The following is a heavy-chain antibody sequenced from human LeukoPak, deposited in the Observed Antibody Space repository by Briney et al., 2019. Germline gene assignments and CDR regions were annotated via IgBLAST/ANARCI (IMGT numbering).Heavy chain of an antibody. D-gene: IGHD3-3*01. J-gene: IGHJ3*02. V-gene: IGHV3-9*01. CDR1: GFTFDDYA. CDR2: ISWNSGSI. Sequence: PGRSLRLSCAASGFTFDDYAMHWVRQAPGKGLEWVSGISWNSGSIGYADSVKGRFTISRDNAKNSLYLQMNSLRAEDTAVYYCARGIGYYDFWSGTGGDAFDIWGQGTMVTVSS. CDR3: ARGIGYYDFWSGTGGDAFDI.